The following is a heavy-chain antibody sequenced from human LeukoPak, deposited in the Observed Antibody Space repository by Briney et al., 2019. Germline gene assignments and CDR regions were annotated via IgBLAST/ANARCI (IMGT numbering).Heavy chain of an antibody. Sequence: TGGSLRLSCVASGFTFSSYWMSWVRQAPGKGLEWVATIKQDGSEKYYADSVKGRFTISRDNSKNTLYLQMNSLRAEDTAVYYCAKGLLEKRTSGTFDYWGQGTLVTVSS. V-gene: IGHV3-7*01. CDR1: GFTFSSYW. D-gene: IGHD5-24*01. CDR3: AKGLLEKRTSGTFDY. CDR2: IKQDGSEK. J-gene: IGHJ4*02.